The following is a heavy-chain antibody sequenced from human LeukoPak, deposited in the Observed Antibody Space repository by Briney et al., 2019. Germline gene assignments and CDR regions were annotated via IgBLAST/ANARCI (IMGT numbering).Heavy chain of an antibody. J-gene: IGHJ4*02. CDR3: ARSGGSYLQHFDY. CDR2: IYPGDTDT. V-gene: IGHV5-51*07. D-gene: IGHD1-26*01. Sequence: GESLKISCKGSGYSFTSYWIGWVHQMPGKGLEGMGIIYPGDTDTRYSPSFQGQVTISADKSISTAYLQWSSLKASDTAMYYCARSGGSYLQHFDYWGQGTLVTVSS. CDR1: GYSFTSYW.